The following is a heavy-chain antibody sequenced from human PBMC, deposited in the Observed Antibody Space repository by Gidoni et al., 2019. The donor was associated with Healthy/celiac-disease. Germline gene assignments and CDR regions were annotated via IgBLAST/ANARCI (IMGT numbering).Heavy chain of an antibody. V-gene: IGHV4-59*01. CDR1: GGSISSYY. D-gene: IGHD5-18*01. J-gene: IGHJ4*02. CDR3: ARLDTAMVTGLDY. CDR2: IYYSGST. Sequence: QVQLQESGPGLVKPSETLSLTCTVSGGSISSYYWSWIRQPPGKGLEWIGYIYYSGSTNYNPSLKSRVTISVDTSKNQFPLKLSSVTAADTAVYYCARLDTAMVTGLDYWGQGTLVTVSS.